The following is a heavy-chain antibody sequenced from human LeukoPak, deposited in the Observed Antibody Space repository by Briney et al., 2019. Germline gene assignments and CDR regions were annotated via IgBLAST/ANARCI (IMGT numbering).Heavy chain of an antibody. Sequence: SETLSLTCSVSGGSIRNSNYFWAWIRQPPGKGLEWIGVISYTGSAYYNPSLKSRVTISVDTSKNQFSLKLNSVTAADTAVYYCARNRYYYGSGNYGVPNWFDPWGQGTLVTVSS. J-gene: IGHJ5*02. CDR3: ARNRYYYGSGNYGVPNWFDP. D-gene: IGHD3-10*01. CDR2: ISYTGSA. CDR1: GGSIRNSNYF. V-gene: IGHV4-39*01.